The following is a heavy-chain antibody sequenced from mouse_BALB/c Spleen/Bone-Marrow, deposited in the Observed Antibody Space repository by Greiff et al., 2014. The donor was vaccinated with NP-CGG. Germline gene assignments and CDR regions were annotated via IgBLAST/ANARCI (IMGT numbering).Heavy chain of an antibody. Sequence: EVQLQQSGAGLVKPGASVKLSCTASGFNIKDTYMHWVKQRPEQGLEWIGRIDPANGNTKYDPKFQGKATITADTSSNTAYLQLSSLTSEDTAVYYCATYYYGCSWGFAYWGQGTLVTVSA. CDR1: GFNIKDTY. V-gene: IGHV14-3*02. J-gene: IGHJ3*01. D-gene: IGHD1-1*01. CDR2: IDPANGNT. CDR3: ATYYYGCSWGFAY.